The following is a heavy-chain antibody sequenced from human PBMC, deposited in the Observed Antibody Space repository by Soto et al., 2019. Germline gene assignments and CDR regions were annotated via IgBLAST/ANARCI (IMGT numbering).Heavy chain of an antibody. CDR2: INSDGSST. D-gene: IGHD1-26*01. J-gene: IGHJ3*02. CDR1: GFTFSSYW. Sequence: EVQLVESGGGLVQPGGSLSLSCAASGFTFSSYWMHWVRQAPGKGLVWVLRINSDGSSTSYADSVKGRFTISRDNTKNTLYLQFNCLRAEDTPVYYCARGLWELDAFDIWGQGRMVTVSS. CDR3: ARGLWELDAFDI. V-gene: IGHV3-74*01.